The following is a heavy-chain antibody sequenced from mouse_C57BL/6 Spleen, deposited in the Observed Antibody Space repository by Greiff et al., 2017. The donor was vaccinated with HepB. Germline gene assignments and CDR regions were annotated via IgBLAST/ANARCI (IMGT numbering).Heavy chain of an antibody. CDR1: GFTFTDYY. CDR2: IRNKANGYTT. V-gene: IGHV7-3*01. Sequence: EVKLMESGGGLVQPGGSLSLSCAASGFTFTDYYMSWVRQPPGKALEWLGFIRNKANGYTTEYSVSVQGRFTISRDNSQSILYLQMNALRAEDSATYYCARYMGGYDYWYFDVWGTGTTVTVSS. J-gene: IGHJ1*03. CDR3: ARYMGGYDYWYFDV. D-gene: IGHD2-2*01.